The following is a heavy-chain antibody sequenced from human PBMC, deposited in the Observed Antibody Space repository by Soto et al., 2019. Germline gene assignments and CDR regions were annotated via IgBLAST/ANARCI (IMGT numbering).Heavy chain of an antibody. D-gene: IGHD4-17*01. CDR1: GGSISSGGYY. V-gene: IGHV4-31*03. CDR2: IYYSGST. Sequence: QVQLQESGPGLVKPSQTLSLTCTVSGGSISSGGYYWSWIRQHPGKGLEWIGYIYYSGSTYYNPSPXXRXTXXVDTSKSQFSLKMSSVTAADTAVYYCARENAYGDYWGQGTLVTVSS. J-gene: IGHJ4*02. CDR3: ARENAYGDY.